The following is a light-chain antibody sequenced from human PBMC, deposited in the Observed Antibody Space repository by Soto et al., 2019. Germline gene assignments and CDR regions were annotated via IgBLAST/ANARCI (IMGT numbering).Light chain of an antibody. CDR1: QSVSSD. J-gene: IGKJ2*01. CDR3: HQYNNWPPYT. CDR2: GAS. V-gene: IGKV3-15*01. Sequence: EIVMTQSPATLSVSPGERVTLSSRASQSVSSDLAWYQQKPGQAPRLLIYGASTRATGIPARFSGSGSGTDFTLAISSLQSEDFAIYYCHQYNNWPPYTFGQGTKVDI.